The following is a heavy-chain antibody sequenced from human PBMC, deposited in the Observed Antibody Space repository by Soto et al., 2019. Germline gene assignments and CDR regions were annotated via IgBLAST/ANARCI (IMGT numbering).Heavy chain of an antibody. CDR1: GYTLTSYY. J-gene: IGHJ3*02. D-gene: IGHD3-10*01. Sequence: ASVKVSCKASGYTLTSYYMHWVRQAPGQGLEWMGIINPSGGSTSYAQKFQGRVTMTRDTSTSTVYMELSSLRSEDTAVYYCAREVLGGYYGSGSYKPDGDAFDIWGQGTMVTVSS. CDR2: INPSGGST. CDR3: AREVLGGYYGSGSYKPDGDAFDI. V-gene: IGHV1-46*03.